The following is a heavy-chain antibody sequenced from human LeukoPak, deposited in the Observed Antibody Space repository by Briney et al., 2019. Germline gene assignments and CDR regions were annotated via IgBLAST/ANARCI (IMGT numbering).Heavy chain of an antibody. Sequence: SETLSLTCTVSGGSSSSSRYYWSWIRQPPGKGLEWIGYIYYSGSTNYNPSLKSRVTISVDTSKNQFSLKLSSVTAADTAVYYCANSPRTYYDILTGYYKGWYFDLWGRGTLVIVSS. CDR3: ANSPRTYYDILTGYYKGWYFDL. D-gene: IGHD3-9*01. V-gene: IGHV4-61*01. CDR2: IYYSGST. J-gene: IGHJ2*01. CDR1: GGSSSSSRYY.